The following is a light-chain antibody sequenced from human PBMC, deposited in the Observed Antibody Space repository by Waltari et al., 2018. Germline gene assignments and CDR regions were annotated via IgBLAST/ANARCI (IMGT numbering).Light chain of an antibody. CDR1: ESGSRS. Sequence: SYDLTQPPSVSVFPGQTASITCSGDESGSRSFFWYQPRPGQSPILLIYKDDERPSGSPGRFSGAKSGKTATLTISGTQTVDEADYYCQAWDNNVVIFGGGTKLTVL. CDR3: QAWDNNVVI. V-gene: IGLV3-1*01. J-gene: IGLJ2*01. CDR2: KDD.